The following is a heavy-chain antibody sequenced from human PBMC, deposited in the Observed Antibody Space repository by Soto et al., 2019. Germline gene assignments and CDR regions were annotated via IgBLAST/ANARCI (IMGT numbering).Heavy chain of an antibody. CDR2: INSDGSST. Sequence: EVQLVESGGGLVQPGGSLRLSCAASGFTFSSYWMHWVRQAPGKGLVWVSRINSDGSSTSYADSVKGRFTISRDNAKNMLYLQMNSLRAEDTAVYYCAREPGYCSGGSCSDYWGQGTLVTVSS. J-gene: IGHJ4*02. V-gene: IGHV3-74*01. D-gene: IGHD2-15*01. CDR3: AREPGYCSGGSCSDY. CDR1: GFTFSSYW.